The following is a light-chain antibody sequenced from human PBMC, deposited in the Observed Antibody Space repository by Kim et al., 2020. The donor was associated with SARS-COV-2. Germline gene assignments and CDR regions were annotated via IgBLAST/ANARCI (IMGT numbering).Light chain of an antibody. J-gene: IGLJ2*01. Sequence: SSELTQDPAVSVALGQTVRITCQGDSLRSYYATWYQQKPGQAPILVIYGKNNRPSGIPDRFSGSSSGNTASLTITGTQAGDEADYYCNSRDSNDNVVFGGGTHLTVL. V-gene: IGLV3-19*01. CDR1: SLRSYY. CDR3: NSRDSNDNVV. CDR2: GKN.